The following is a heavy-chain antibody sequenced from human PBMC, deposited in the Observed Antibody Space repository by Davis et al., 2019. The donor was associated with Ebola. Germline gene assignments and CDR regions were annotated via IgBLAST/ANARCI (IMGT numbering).Heavy chain of an antibody. Sequence: GGSLRLSCAASGFTFSSYSMIWVRQAPGKGLEWVAVIWYDGSNKYYADSVKGRFNISRDNSKNTLYLQMNSLRAEETAVYYCAKDPGEWELLFGFDPWGQGTLVTVSS. CDR1: GFTFSSYS. D-gene: IGHD1-26*01. CDR3: AKDPGEWELLFGFDP. V-gene: IGHV3-33*06. CDR2: IWYDGSNK. J-gene: IGHJ5*02.